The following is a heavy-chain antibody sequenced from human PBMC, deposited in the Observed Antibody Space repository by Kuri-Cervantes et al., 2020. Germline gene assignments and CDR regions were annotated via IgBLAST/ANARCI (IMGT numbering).Heavy chain of an antibody. J-gene: IGHJ4*02. Sequence: SVKVSCKASGGTFSSYAISWVRQAPGQGLEWMGGIIPIFGTANYAQKFQGRVTITADVSTSTAYMELSSLRSEDTAVYYCATASGYCSGGSCPNWGQGTLVTVSS. V-gene: IGHV1-69*13. CDR1: GGTFSSYA. D-gene: IGHD2-15*01. CDR2: IIPIFGTA. CDR3: ATASGYCSGGSCPN.